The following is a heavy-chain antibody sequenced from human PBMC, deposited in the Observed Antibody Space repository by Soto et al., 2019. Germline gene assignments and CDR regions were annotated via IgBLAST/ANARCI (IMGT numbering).Heavy chain of an antibody. V-gene: IGHV3-21*01. CDR1: GFTFSTYS. J-gene: IGHJ5*02. Sequence: GGSLRLSCAASGFTFSTYSMNWVRQAPGKGLEWVSFISTSSGYIYYADSVKGRFTISRDSAKNSLYLQMNSLRAEDTAVYYCAREAGYCSGGSCYNWFDPWGQGTLVTVSS. CDR3: AREAGYCSGGSCYNWFDP. D-gene: IGHD2-15*01. CDR2: ISTSSGYI.